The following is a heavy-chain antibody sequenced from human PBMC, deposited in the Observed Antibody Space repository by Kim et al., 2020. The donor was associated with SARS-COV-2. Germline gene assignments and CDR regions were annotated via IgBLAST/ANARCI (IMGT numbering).Heavy chain of an antibody. V-gene: IGHV1-3*01. D-gene: IGHD1-26*01. J-gene: IGHJ4*02. Sequence: YSQTFPGRVTITRDTSASTAYMELSRLRSEDTAVYYCTRDIYSGNSVFPFDYWGPGTLVTVSS. CDR3: TRDIYSGNSVFPFDY.